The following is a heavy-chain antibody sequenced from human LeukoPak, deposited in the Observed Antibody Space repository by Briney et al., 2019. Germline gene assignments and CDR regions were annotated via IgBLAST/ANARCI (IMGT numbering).Heavy chain of an antibody. CDR1: GFTFGDYT. J-gene: IGHJ4*02. CDR2: IRSKAYGGTT. CDR3: SRDQLGSGY. D-gene: IGHD7-27*01. Sequence: GGSLRLSCTAPGFTFGDYTMNWVRQAPGKGLEWVGFIRSKAYGGTTEYAASVKDRFSISRDDSRSIAYLQMNSLKTEDTAVYYCSRDQLGSGYWGQGTLVTVSS. V-gene: IGHV3-49*04.